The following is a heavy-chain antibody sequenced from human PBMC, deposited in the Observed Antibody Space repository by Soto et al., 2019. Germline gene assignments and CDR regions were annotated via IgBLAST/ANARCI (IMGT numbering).Heavy chain of an antibody. Sequence: QVQLVQSGAEVMKPGASVKVSCKASGFTFTSNYMHWVRQAPGQGLEWMGIINPSSGSTSYTQKFQGRVTMTRDTSTSTVYMELSSLRSEDTAVYYCTRVGDYWYFDLWGRGTLVTVSS. CDR3: TRVGDYWYFDL. CDR1: GFTFTSNY. CDR2: INPSSGST. D-gene: IGHD4-17*01. V-gene: IGHV1-46*03. J-gene: IGHJ2*01.